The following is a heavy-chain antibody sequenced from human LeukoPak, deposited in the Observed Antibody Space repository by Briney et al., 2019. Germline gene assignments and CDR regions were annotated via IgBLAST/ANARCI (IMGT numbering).Heavy chain of an antibody. CDR3: ARDQTTVANGYFDL. CDR2: INPSGGST. Sequence: GASVKVSCKASGYTFTSYYMHWVRQAPGQGLEWMGIINPSGGSTSYAQKFQGRVTITADESTSTAYMELSSLRSEDTAVYYCARDQTTVANGYFDLWGRGTPVTVSS. J-gene: IGHJ2*01. D-gene: IGHD4-23*01. V-gene: IGHV1-46*01. CDR1: GYTFTSYY.